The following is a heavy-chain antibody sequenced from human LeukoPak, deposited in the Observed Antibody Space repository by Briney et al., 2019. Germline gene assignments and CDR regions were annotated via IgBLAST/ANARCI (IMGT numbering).Heavy chain of an antibody. CDR1: GFTFSSYA. CDR2: ISGSGGST. Sequence: RGSLRLSCAASGFTFSSYAMSWVRQAPGKGLEWVSAISGSGGSTYFADSVKGRFTISRDNSKNTLYLQMNSLRAEDTAVYYCAKDADVKYYDFWSGYQRTYYMDVWGKGTTVTVSS. V-gene: IGHV3-23*01. J-gene: IGHJ6*03. D-gene: IGHD3-3*01. CDR3: AKDADVKYYDFWSGYQRTYYMDV.